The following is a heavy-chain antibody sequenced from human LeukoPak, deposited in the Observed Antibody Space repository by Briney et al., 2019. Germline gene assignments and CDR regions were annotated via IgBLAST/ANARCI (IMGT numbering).Heavy chain of an antibody. D-gene: IGHD6-19*01. V-gene: IGHV1-18*01. Sequence: ASVKVSCKASGYTFTSYGISWVRQTPGQGLECMGWISAYNGNTNYAQKLQGRVTMTTDTSTSTAYMELRSLRSDDTAVYYCARDGYSSGWYGVDYWGQGTLVTVSS. CDR1: GYTFTSYG. CDR2: ISAYNGNT. J-gene: IGHJ4*02. CDR3: ARDGYSSGWYGVDY.